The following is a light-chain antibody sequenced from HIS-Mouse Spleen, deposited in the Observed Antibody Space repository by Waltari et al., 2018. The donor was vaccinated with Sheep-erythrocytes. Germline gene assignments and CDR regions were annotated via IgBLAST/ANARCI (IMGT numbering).Light chain of an antibody. CDR3: QQRSNWPT. J-gene: IGKJ1*01. CDR1: QRVSSY. Sequence: EIVLTQSPATLSLSPAETATLSCRASQRVSSYLAWYQQKPGQAPRPLIYDASNRATGIPARFSGSGSGTDFTLTISSLEPEDFAVYYCQQRSNWPTFGQGTKVEIK. V-gene: IGKV3-11*01. CDR2: DAS.